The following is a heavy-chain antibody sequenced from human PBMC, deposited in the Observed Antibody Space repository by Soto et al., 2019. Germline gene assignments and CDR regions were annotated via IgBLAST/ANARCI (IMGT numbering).Heavy chain of an antibody. CDR1: GYTFTSYD. CDR2: INAGNGNT. CDR3: ARGSPPTFDY. D-gene: IGHD1-26*01. J-gene: IGHJ4*02. V-gene: IGHV1-3*01. Sequence: ASVKVSCKASGYTFTSYDLSWVRQAPGQRLEWMGWINAGNGNTKSSQKFQGRVTITRDTSASTAYMELSSLRSEDTAVYYCARGSPPTFDYWGQGTLVTVSS.